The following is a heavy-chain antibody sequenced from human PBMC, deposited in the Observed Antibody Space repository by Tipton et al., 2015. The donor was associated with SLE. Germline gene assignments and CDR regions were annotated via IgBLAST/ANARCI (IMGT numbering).Heavy chain of an antibody. D-gene: IGHD3-10*01. CDR2: ISYSGGTK. J-gene: IGHJ6*02. CDR1: GFILSSHE. CDR3: ARGRLVDLGGFEYYRQGMDV. V-gene: IGHV3-48*03. Sequence: SLRLSCAGSGFILSSHEMNWVRQAPGKGLEWVSHISYSGGTKYYAASVKGRFTISRDNANNSLFLQMNSLRAEDTTVYYCARGRLVDLGGFEYYRQGMDVWGQGTTVTVSS.